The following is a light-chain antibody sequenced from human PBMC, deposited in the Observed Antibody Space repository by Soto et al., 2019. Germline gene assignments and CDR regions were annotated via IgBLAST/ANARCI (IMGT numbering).Light chain of an antibody. J-gene: IGKJ1*01. CDR3: QQYTTYWT. CDR1: ETVSRW. Sequence: DIQLTQSPSTLSASLGDRVTITCRASETVSRWLAWYRQKPGKAPKLLIFDASTLESGVPSRFIGSGSGTEFTLTISSLQSDDFATYYCQQYTTYWTFGQGTKVEIK. CDR2: DAS. V-gene: IGKV1-5*01.